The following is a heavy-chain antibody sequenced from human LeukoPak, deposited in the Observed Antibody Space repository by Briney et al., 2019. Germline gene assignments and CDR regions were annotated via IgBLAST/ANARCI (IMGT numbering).Heavy chain of an antibody. V-gene: IGHV4-34*01. CDR3: ARAGAGLLRYYYYGMDV. D-gene: IGHD2-15*01. CDR1: GGSFSGYY. Sequence: SETLSLTCAVYGGSFSGYYWSWLRQPPGKGLEWLGEINHSGSTNYNPSLKSRVTISVDTSKNQFSLKLSSVTAADTAVYYCARAGAGLLRYYYYGMDVWGQGTTVTVSS. J-gene: IGHJ6*02. CDR2: INHSGST.